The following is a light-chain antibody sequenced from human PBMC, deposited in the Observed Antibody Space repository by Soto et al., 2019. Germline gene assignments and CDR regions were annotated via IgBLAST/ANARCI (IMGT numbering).Light chain of an antibody. V-gene: IGLV3-1*01. J-gene: IGLJ1*01. CDR2: QDS. Sequence: SYELTQPPSVSVSPGQTASITCSGDNLGDKYACWYQQKPDQSPVVVIYQDSKRPSGLPERFAGSNSGNTATLTISGTQAMDEADYYCQAWDSSAYVFGTGTKVTVL. CDR1: NLGDKY. CDR3: QAWDSSAYV.